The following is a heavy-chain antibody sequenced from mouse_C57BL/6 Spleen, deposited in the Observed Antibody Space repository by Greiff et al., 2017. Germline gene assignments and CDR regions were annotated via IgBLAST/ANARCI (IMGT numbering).Heavy chain of an antibody. CDR2: INPSSGYT. J-gene: IGHJ4*01. Sequence: QVQLQESGAELAKPGASVKLSCKASGYTFTSYWMHWVKQRPGQGLEWIGYINPSSGYTKYNQKFKGKATLTADKSSSTAYMQLSSLTSEDSAVYYCARRDYSRAVDYWGQGTPVTVSA. D-gene: IGHD2-5*01. CDR3: ARRDYSRAVDY. V-gene: IGHV1-7*01. CDR1: GYTFTSYW.